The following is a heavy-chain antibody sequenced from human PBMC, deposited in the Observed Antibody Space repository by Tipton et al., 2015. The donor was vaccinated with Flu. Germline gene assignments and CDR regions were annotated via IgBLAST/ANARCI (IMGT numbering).Heavy chain of an antibody. CDR1: GGSINYYY. J-gene: IGHJ4*02. Sequence: TLSLTCAVSGGSINYYYWSWIRQSPGKGLEWIGYIYYSGSTYYSPSLKSRVTISVDTSRNQCSLKLSSVTAADTAVYCCARGTSTATMKAFDYWGQGTLVTVSS. CDR2: IYYSGST. D-gene: IGHD4-11*01. V-gene: IGHV4-59*01. CDR3: ARGTSTATMKAFDY.